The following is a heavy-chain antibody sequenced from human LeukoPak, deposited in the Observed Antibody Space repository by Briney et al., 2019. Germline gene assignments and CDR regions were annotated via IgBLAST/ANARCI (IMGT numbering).Heavy chain of an antibody. CDR2: ISGYNGNT. Sequence: GASVKVSCKASGYTFINYGFNWVRQAPGQGLEWMGCISGYNGNTNYLQRFQGRVTMTTDTSTNTVYMELRSLRSDDTAVYYCARLSTNSRVGGYDPQWYFDLWGRGTLVTVSS. D-gene: IGHD5-12*01. CDR1: GYTFINYG. CDR3: ARLSTNSRVGGYDPQWYFDL. V-gene: IGHV1-18*04. J-gene: IGHJ2*01.